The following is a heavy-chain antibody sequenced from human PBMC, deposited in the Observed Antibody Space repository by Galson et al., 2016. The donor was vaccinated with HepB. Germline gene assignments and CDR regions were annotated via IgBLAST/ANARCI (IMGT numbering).Heavy chain of an antibody. J-gene: IGHJ1*01. Sequence: SETLSLTCGFYGGTFNGYSWSWIRQPPGKGLEWLGEIHHTGRTHYSPSLQSRVTISVDTSKNQFSLKLSSVTAADTAIYYCARDQDDYGDYWLTEYFQYWGQGTLVTVSS. CDR2: IHHTGRT. CDR3: ARDQDDYGDYWLTEYFQY. V-gene: IGHV4-34*01. CDR1: GGTFNGYS. D-gene: IGHD4-17*01.